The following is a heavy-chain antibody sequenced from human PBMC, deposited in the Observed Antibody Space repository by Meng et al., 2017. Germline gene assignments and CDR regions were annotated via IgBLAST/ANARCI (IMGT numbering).Heavy chain of an antibody. V-gene: IGHV3-15*04. CDR3: ATGAAAADH. Sequence: VPLGESGGGLVKPGGSLRLSCVASGLRFTDAWMSWVRQAPGKGLEWVGRIERKSDGGTIYYAAPVKGRFTISRDDSKNTLYLQMDSLINEDTAVYFCATGAAAADHWGQGTLVTVSS. CDR2: IERKSDGGTI. J-gene: IGHJ4*02. D-gene: IGHD6-13*01. CDR1: GLRFTDAW.